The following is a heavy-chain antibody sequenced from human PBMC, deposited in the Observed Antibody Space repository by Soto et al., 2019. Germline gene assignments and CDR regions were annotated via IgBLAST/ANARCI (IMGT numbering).Heavy chain of an antibody. Sequence: PGGSLRLSCAASGFTFTSYWMHWVRQPPGKGLVWVSRVNSDGSSTTYADSVKGRFTISRDNAKNTLYLQMNSLRAEDTAVYYCASGLMVRGVIWGQGTLVTVSS. CDR1: GFTFTSYW. CDR3: ASGLMVRGVI. CDR2: VNSDGSST. V-gene: IGHV3-74*01. J-gene: IGHJ4*02. D-gene: IGHD3-10*01.